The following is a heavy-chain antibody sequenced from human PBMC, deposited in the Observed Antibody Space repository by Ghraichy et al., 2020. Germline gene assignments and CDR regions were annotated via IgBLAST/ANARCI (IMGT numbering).Heavy chain of an antibody. CDR3: AKLNDYGDYRGTNFDY. J-gene: IGHJ4*02. CDR1: GFTFSSYA. V-gene: IGHV3-23*01. CDR2: ISGSGGST. D-gene: IGHD4-17*01. Sequence: GGSLRLSCAASGFTFSSYAMSWVRQAPGKGLEWVSAISGSGGSTYYADSVKGRFTISRDNSKNTLYLQMNSLRAEDTAVYYCAKLNDYGDYRGTNFDYWGQGTLVTVSS.